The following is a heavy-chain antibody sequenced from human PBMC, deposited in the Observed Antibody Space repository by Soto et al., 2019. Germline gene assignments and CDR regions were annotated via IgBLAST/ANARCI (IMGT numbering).Heavy chain of an antibody. CDR2: ISGSGGNT. J-gene: IGHJ4*02. CDR3: AKAPPDMVTGSYFDY. CDR1: GFTFRSYS. V-gene: IGHV3-23*01. D-gene: IGHD5-18*01. Sequence: EVQLLESGGGLVQPGGSLRLSCAASGFTFRSYSVNWVRQAPGKGLEWVSVISGSGGNTYYADSVKGRFTISRDNSKNPRYLQMHSLRAEDTALYCCAKAPPDMVTGSYFDYWGQGTLVTVSS.